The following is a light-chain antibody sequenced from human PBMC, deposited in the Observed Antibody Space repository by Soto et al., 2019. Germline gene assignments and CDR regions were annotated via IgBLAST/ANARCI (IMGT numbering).Light chain of an antibody. CDR3: GTWDSNLSAGV. CDR1: MRDVGAYNL. Sequence: QSALTQPASVSGSAGQSITISCSGTMRDVGAYNLVSWYQQHPGTAPKLIIYEVRNRPSGISSRFSGSRSGNTASLTISGLQTGDEADYHCGTWDSNLSAGVFGTGTKVTVL. V-gene: IGLV2-14*01. CDR2: EVR. J-gene: IGLJ1*01.